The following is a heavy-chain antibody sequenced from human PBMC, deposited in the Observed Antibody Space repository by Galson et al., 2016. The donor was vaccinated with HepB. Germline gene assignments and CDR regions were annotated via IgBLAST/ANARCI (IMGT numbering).Heavy chain of an antibody. J-gene: IGHJ4*02. D-gene: IGHD6-19*01. CDR1: GFSVGVNN. Sequence: SLRLSCAVSGFSVGVNNMNWVRQAPGMGLEWVANIKKDGSERNYADSVRGRFTISRDNAKNSLYLQMSSLRAEDTAVYYCAFGGWLDFWGQGTLVIVAS. V-gene: IGHV3-7*01. CDR2: IKKDGSER. CDR3: AFGGWLDF.